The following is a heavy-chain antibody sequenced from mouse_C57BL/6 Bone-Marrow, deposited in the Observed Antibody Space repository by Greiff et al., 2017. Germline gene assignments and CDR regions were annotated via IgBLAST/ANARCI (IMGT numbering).Heavy chain of an antibody. D-gene: IGHD2-2*01. CDR2: ISDGGSYT. CDR1: GFTFSSYA. V-gene: IGHV5-4*01. Sequence: VQLKESGGGLVKPGGSLKLSCAASGFTFSSYAMSWVRQTPEKRLEWVATISDGGSYTYYPDNVKGRFTISRDNAKNNLYLQMSHLKSVDTAMYYCARGWLPYWYFDVWGTGTTVTGSS. J-gene: IGHJ1*03. CDR3: ARGWLPYWYFDV.